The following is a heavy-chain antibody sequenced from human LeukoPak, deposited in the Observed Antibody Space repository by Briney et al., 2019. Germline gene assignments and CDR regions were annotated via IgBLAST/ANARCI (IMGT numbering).Heavy chain of an antibody. J-gene: IGHJ6*03. CDR1: GFTLSSYA. CDR3: ARVLTRLYYYYYMDV. CDR2: ISSSSSYI. Sequence: GGSLRLSCAASGFTLSSYAMSWVRQAPGKGLEWVSSISSSSSYIYYADSVEGRFTISRDNAKNSLYLQMNSLRAEDTAVYYCARVLTRLYYYYYMDVWGKGTTVTISS. D-gene: IGHD6-6*01. V-gene: IGHV3-21*01.